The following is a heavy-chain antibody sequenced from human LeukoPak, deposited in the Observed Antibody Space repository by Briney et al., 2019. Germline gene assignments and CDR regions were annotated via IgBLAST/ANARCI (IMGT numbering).Heavy chain of an antibody. Sequence: GGSLRLSCAASEFPFSSYWMSWVRQVPGKRLEWVANIKRDGSEKYYVDSVKGRFTISRDNAKNSLYLQMNGLRVEDTAVYYCARDLVGTTYHYYYMDVWGKGTTVTVSS. CDR3: ARDLVGTTYHYYYMDV. V-gene: IGHV3-7*01. CDR2: IKRDGSEK. J-gene: IGHJ6*03. CDR1: EFPFSSYW. D-gene: IGHD1-1*01.